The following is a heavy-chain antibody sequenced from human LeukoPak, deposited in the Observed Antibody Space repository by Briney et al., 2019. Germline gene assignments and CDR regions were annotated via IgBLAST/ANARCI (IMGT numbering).Heavy chain of an antibody. CDR1: GYSFTSYG. CDR3: ARSIANYYYGMDV. D-gene: IGHD6-6*01. Sequence: ASVKVSCKASGYSFTSYGLTWVRQAPGQGLEWMRWISTYNGNTNYAQKLQGRVTMTTDTSTSTAYMELRSLRSDDTAVYYCARSIANYYYGMDVWGQGTTVTVSS. J-gene: IGHJ6*02. CDR2: ISTYNGNT. V-gene: IGHV1-18*01.